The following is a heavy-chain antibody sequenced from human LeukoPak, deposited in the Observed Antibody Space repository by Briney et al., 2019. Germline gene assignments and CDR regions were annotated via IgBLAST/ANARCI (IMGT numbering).Heavy chain of an antibody. Sequence: PSETLSLTCTVSGGSISSGGYYWSWIRQHPGKGLEWIGYMYYSGSTYRDPSLKSRVTISGDTSKNQFSLKLNSVTAADTAIYYCAGTRDGYKSFDYWGQGTLVIVSS. V-gene: IGHV4-31*03. CDR1: GGSISSGGYY. D-gene: IGHD5-24*01. J-gene: IGHJ4*02. CDR2: MYYSGST. CDR3: AGTRDGYKSFDY.